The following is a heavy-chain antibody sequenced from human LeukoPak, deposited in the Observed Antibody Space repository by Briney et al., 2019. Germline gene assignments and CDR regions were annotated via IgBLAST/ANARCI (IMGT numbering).Heavy chain of an antibody. D-gene: IGHD6-6*01. J-gene: IGHJ4*02. V-gene: IGHV1-8*03. CDR1: GYTFPSYD. CDR3: ARWTRLSTSSVLGFDY. CDR2: MNPYSGNT. Sequence: SVKVSCKASGYTFPSYDINWVRQATGQGLEWMGWMNPYSGNTGHAQKFQGTVTITRNTSISTAYMELSSLRSEDTAVYYCARWTRLSTSSVLGFDYWGQGTLVTVSS.